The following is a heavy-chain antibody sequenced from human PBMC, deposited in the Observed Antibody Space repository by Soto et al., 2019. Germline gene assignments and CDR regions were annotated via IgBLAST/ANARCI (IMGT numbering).Heavy chain of an antibody. V-gene: IGHV1-3*05. CDR3: ARSIVVVTALDY. CDR2: INAGNGNT. D-gene: IGHD2-21*02. Sequence: QVQLVQSGDEEKKPGASVKVSCKASGYTFTSYAMHWVRQAPGQRLEWMGWINAGNGNTKYSQKCQGRVTITRDTSASTAYMELSSLRSEDTAVYYCARSIVVVTALDYWGQGTLVTVSS. J-gene: IGHJ4*02. CDR1: GYTFTSYA.